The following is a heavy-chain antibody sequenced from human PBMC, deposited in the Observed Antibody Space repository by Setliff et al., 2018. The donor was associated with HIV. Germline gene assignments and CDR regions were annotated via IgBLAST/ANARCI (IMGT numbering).Heavy chain of an antibody. V-gene: IGHV4-39*01. CDR3: ARGADMVHDAFDI. CDR2: IYYSGST. Sequence: GSLRLSCAASGFTFSSYAMSWVRQPPGKGLEWIGSIYYSGSTYYNPSLKSRVTISVDTSKNQFSLKLSSVTAADTAVYYCARGADMVHDAFDIWGQGTMVTVSS. D-gene: IGHD3-10*01. CDR1: GFTFSSYA. J-gene: IGHJ3*02.